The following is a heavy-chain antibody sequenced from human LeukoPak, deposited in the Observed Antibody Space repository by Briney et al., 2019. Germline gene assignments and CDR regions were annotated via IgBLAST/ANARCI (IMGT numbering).Heavy chain of an antibody. CDR2: INPSGGST. V-gene: IGHV1-46*01. CDR1: GYTFTSYY. Sequence: ASVKVSCKASGYTFTSYYMHWVRQAPGQGLEWMGIINPSGGSTSYAQKFQGRVTMTRDTSTSTVYMELSSLRSEDTAVYYCARGGVAARQLIHGMDVWGRGTTVTVSS. J-gene: IGHJ6*02. CDR3: ARGGVAARQLIHGMDV. D-gene: IGHD6-6*01.